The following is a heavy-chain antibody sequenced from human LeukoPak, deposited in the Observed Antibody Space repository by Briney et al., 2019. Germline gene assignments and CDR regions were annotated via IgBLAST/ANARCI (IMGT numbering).Heavy chain of an antibody. J-gene: IGHJ5*02. CDR2: IYYSGST. D-gene: IGHD2-15*01. CDR1: GGSISSSSYY. CDR3: ARPLGYCSGGSCSNWFDP. V-gene: IGHV4-39*01. Sequence: SQTLSLTCTVSGGSISSSSYYWGWIRQPPGKGLEWIGSIYYSGSTYYNPSLKSRVTISVDTSKNQFSLKLSSVTAADTAVYYCARPLGYCSGGSCSNWFDPWGQGTLVTVSS.